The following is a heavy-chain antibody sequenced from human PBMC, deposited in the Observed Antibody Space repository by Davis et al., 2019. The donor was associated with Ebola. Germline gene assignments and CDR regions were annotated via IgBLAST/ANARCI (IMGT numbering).Heavy chain of an antibody. V-gene: IGHV6-1*01. D-gene: IGHD1-26*01. Sequence: LRLSCAISGDSVSRKSGAWSWIRQSPSRGLEWLGRTYYRSKWYDDYAVPVKGRININPDTSKNQFSLHLNSVTPEDTAVYYCAREGVVAVTTPFDYWGQGSLVTVSS. CDR3: AREGVVAVTTPFDY. CDR2: TYYRSKWYD. CDR1: GDSVSRKSGA. J-gene: IGHJ4*02.